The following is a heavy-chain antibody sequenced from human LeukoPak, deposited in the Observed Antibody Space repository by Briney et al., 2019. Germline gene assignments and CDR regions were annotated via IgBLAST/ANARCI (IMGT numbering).Heavy chain of an antibody. CDR1: GFTFSSYD. Sequence: GASVRVSCRASGFTFSSYDISWVRQAPGKGLEWMGGTNLSFGKANYAQKFQCRVTITTDESTSTAYMELSSLRSEDTAVYYCARTKFHKAGYYYYYMDVWGKGTTVTVSS. V-gene: IGHV1-69*05. J-gene: IGHJ6*03. CDR3: ARTKFHKAGYYYYYMDV. CDR2: TNLSFGKA.